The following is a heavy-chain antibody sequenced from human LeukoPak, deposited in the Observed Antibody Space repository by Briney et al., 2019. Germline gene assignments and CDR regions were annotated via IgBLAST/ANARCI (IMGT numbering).Heavy chain of an antibody. J-gene: IGHJ3*02. CDR3: ARQLGLDSSSWYSLKGYDAFDI. CDR2: IYYSGST. D-gene: IGHD6-13*01. Sequence: PSETLSLTCTVSGGSISSSSYYWGWIRQPPGKGLEWIGSIYYSGSTYYNPSLKSRVTISVDTSKNQFSLKLSSVTAADTAVCYCARQLGLDSSSWYSLKGYDAFDIWGQGTMVTVSS. CDR1: GGSISSSSYY. V-gene: IGHV4-39*01.